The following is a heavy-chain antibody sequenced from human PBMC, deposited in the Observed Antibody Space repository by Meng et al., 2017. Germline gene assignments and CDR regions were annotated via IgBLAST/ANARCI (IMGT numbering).Heavy chain of an antibody. CDR2: INHSGST. J-gene: IGHJ4*02. D-gene: IGHD6-6*01. CDR3: ARRGIAARPFYY. V-gene: IGHV4-34*01. Sequence: QFQLRSCVSCLFNPSESLSLNCAVYVGSFSCYHWSWMCQPPGKWLEWIGKINHSGSTNYNPSLKSRVTISVDTSKNQFSLKLSFVTAADTAVYYCARRGIAARPFYYWGQGTLVTVSS. CDR1: VGSFSCYH.